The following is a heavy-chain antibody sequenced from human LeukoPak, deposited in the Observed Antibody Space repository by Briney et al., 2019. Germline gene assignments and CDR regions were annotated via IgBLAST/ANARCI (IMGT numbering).Heavy chain of an antibody. CDR1: GFTLSDYW. CDR3: ARAPQIGFSGFDKNY. CDR2: INSDGSRI. Sequence: PGGSLRLPCAASGFTLSDYWMHWVRQAPGKGLVWVSRINSDGSRIIYADSVKGRFTISRDNAKNTVYLQMNSLRADDTAVYFYARAPQIGFSGFDKNYWGQGTLVTVSS. V-gene: IGHV3-74*01. J-gene: IGHJ4*02. D-gene: IGHD5-12*01.